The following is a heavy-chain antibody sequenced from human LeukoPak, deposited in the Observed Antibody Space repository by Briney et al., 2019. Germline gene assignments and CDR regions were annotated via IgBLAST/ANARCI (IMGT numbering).Heavy chain of an antibody. CDR3: ATYHYGMDV. CDR1: GYTLTELS. Sequence: AASVKVSCKVSGYTLTELSMHWVRQAPGKGLEWMGGFNPEDGETIYAEKFKGRVTMTEDTSTNTAYVELSSLRSEDTAVYYCATYHYGMDVWGQGATVTVSS. D-gene: IGHD3-16*02. J-gene: IGHJ6*02. V-gene: IGHV1-24*01. CDR2: FNPEDGET.